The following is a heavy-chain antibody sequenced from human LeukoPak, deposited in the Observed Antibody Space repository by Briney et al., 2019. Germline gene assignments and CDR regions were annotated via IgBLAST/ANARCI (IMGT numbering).Heavy chain of an antibody. D-gene: IGHD3-16*01. CDR2: IYTSGST. J-gene: IGHJ4*02. CDR1: GGSISSYY. V-gene: IGHV4-4*07. Sequence: SETLSLTCTVSGGSISSYYWSWIRQPAGKGLEWIGRIYTSGSTNYNPSLKSRVTMSVDTSKNQFSLKLSSVTAADTAVYYCARLNDYVWGSKDEDDYWGQGTLVTVSS. CDR3: ARLNDYVWGSKDEDDY.